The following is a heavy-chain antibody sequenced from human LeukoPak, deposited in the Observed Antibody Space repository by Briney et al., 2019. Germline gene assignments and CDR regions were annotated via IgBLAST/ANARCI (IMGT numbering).Heavy chain of an antibody. Sequence: SETLSLTCTVSGGSISSSSYYWGWIRQPPGKGLEWIGSIYYSGSTYYNPSLKSRVTISVDTSKNQFSLKLSSLTATDTAVYYCARDSRRWLGRNWYFDLWGRGTLVTVSS. CDR2: IYYSGST. V-gene: IGHV4-39*02. CDR1: GGSISSSSYY. J-gene: IGHJ2*01. CDR3: ARDSRRWLGRNWYFDL. D-gene: IGHD6-19*01.